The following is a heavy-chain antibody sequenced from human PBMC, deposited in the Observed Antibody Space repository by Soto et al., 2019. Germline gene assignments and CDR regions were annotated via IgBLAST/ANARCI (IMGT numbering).Heavy chain of an antibody. CDR1: GDSISPHY. D-gene: IGHD3-10*01. V-gene: IGHV4-59*08. CDR2: VYYTGTT. J-gene: IGHJ4*02. CDR3: SRPGGYYQALDH. Sequence: PSETLSLTCTVSGDSISPHYWSWVLRPPGKGLELVGYVYYTGTTMYNPSLKSRPTISVDRSNNQVSLNLTSVTAADTAVYYCSRPGGYYQALDHWSQGTVVT.